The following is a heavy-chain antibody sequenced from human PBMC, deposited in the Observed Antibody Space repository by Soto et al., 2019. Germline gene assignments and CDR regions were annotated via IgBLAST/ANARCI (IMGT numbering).Heavy chain of an antibody. CDR2: IYTSGST. J-gene: IGHJ3*02. CDR3: ASSLKWELLSPDAFDI. V-gene: IGHV4-4*07. Sequence: SETLSLTCTVSGGSISSYYWSWIRQPAGKGLEWIGRIYTSGSTNYNPSLKSRVTMSVDTSRNQFSLKLSSVTAADTAVYYCASSLKWELLSPDAFDIWGQGTMVTVSS. D-gene: IGHD1-26*01. CDR1: GGSISSYY.